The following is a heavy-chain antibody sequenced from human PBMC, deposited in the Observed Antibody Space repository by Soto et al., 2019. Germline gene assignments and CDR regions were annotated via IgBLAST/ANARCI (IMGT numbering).Heavy chain of an antibody. V-gene: IGHV3-33*01. Sequence: GGSLRLSCAASGFTFSNYGMHWVRQAPGKGLEWVALIWYDGSNKYYADSVKGRFTITRDTSKNTLYLQMNTLRAEDTAVYYCARDLSGPLDYWGQGTPVTVSS. CDR3: ARDLSGPLDY. CDR2: IWYDGSNK. D-gene: IGHD3-16*02. J-gene: IGHJ4*02. CDR1: GFTFSNYG.